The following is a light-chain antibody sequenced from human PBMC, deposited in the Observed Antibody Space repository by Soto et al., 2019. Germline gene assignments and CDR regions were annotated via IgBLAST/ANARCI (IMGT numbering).Light chain of an antibody. V-gene: IGLV2-8*01. CDR3: SSYAGSNNLL. CDR1: SSDVGGYNF. J-gene: IGLJ2*01. CDR2: EVT. Sequence: QSALTQPPSASGSPGQSVTISCTGTSSDVGGYNFVSWYQQHPGKAPKLMIYEVTKRPSGVPDRFSGSKSGNTASLTVSGLKAEDEADYYCSSYAGSNNLLFGGGTKLTV.